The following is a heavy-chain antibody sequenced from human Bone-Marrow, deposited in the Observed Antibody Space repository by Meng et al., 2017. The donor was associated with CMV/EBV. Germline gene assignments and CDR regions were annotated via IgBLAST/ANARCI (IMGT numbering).Heavy chain of an antibody. Sequence: GSLRLSCAASGFTFSSYAMHWVRQAPGKGLEWIGEIYHSGSTNYNPSLKSRVTISVDKSKNQFSLKLSSVTASDTAVYYCAREALYYYGMDVWGQGTTVTVSS. CDR2: IYHSGST. CDR3: AREALYYYGMDV. V-gene: IGHV4-4*02. J-gene: IGHJ6*01. CDR1: GFTFSSYA.